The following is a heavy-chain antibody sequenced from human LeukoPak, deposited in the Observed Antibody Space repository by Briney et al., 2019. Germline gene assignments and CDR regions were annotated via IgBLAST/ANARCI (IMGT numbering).Heavy chain of an antibody. V-gene: IGHV3-23*01. CDR2: ISERGGST. J-gene: IGHJ4*02. Sequence: GGSLRLSCVVSGLSLSNYAMTGVRQARGKGLEWVSYISERGGSTTYADSVRARLTISRDTSLNTLYLQMNNLRAEDTAVYFCAKRGVVIRGILVIGYHQEAYHYDFWGQGVLVTVSS. CDR3: AKRGVVIRGILVIGYHQEAYHYDF. D-gene: IGHD3-10*01. CDR1: GLSLSNYA.